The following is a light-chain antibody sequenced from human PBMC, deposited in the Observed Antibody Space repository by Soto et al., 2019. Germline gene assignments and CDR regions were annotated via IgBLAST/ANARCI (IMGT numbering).Light chain of an antibody. Sequence: EIVLTQSPATLSLSPGERATLSCRASQSVSHYLAWYQQRPGQAPRLLIYDASNRATGVPARFSGSGSGTDFTLTISSLEPEDFAVYYCQQHYNWPPLTFGGGTKVEIK. V-gene: IGKV3-11*01. J-gene: IGKJ4*01. CDR3: QQHYNWPPLT. CDR2: DAS. CDR1: QSVSHY.